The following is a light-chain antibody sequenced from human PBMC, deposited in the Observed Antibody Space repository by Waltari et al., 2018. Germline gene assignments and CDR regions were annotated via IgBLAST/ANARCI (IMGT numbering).Light chain of an antibody. CDR3: QQYNTYSPGPT. Sequence: DIQMTQSPSTLSASVGDRVTITCRASQSILTWLAWYQQKPGKAPRLLMSKASSLQTGVPSRFSGSGSGTGFTLTISSLEPDDFATYYCQQYNTYSPGPTFGGGTKVEIK. V-gene: IGKV1-5*03. J-gene: IGKJ4*01. CDR2: KAS. CDR1: QSILTW.